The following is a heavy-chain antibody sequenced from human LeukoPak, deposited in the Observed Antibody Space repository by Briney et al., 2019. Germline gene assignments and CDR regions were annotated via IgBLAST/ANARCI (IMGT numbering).Heavy chain of an antibody. D-gene: IGHD2-2*01. V-gene: IGHV1-8*03. Sequence: ASVKVSCKASGYTFTSYDINRVRQATGQGLEWMGWMNPNSGNTGYAQKFQGRVTITRNTSISTAYMELSSLRSEDTAVYYCARAYCSSTSCYLRFDPWGQGTLVTVSS. CDR3: ARAYCSSTSCYLRFDP. J-gene: IGHJ5*02. CDR2: MNPNSGNT. CDR1: GYTFTSYD.